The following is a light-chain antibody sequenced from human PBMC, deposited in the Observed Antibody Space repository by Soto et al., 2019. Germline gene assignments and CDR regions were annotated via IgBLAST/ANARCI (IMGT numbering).Light chain of an antibody. Sequence: EIVLTQSPGTLSLSPGERATLSCRASQSVSSSYLAWYQQKPGRAPRLLIYVASSRATGIPDRFSGSGSGTDFTLTISRLEPEDFAVYYCQQYGTSRQTLGQGTKVDIK. CDR3: QQYGTSRQT. CDR2: VAS. V-gene: IGKV3-20*01. CDR1: QSVSSSY. J-gene: IGKJ1*01.